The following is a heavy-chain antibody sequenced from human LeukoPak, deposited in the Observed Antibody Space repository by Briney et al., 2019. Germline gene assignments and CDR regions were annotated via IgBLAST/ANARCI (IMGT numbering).Heavy chain of an antibody. CDR1: GYTFTGYD. Sequence: ASVKVSCKASGYTFTGYDINWVRQATGQGLEWMGWMNPNSGNTGYAQKFQGRVTMTRNTSISTAYMELSSLRSEDTAVYYCARESRYCSSTSCYTGFDFDYWGQGTLVTVSS. J-gene: IGHJ4*02. D-gene: IGHD2-2*02. CDR2: MNPNSGNT. V-gene: IGHV1-8*01. CDR3: ARESRYCSSTSCYTGFDFDY.